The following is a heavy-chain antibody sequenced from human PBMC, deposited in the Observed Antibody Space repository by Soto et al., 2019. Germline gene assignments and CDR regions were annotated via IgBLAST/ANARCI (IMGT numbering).Heavy chain of an antibody. D-gene: IGHD3-3*01. J-gene: IGHJ4*02. CDR2: MNPNSGNT. CDR1: GYTFTSYD. CDR3: ARGSWYYDFWSGYDSGPRVYYFDY. Sequence: ASVKVSCKASGYTFTSYDINWVRQATGQGLEWMGWMNPNSGNTGYAQKFQGRVTMTRNTSISTAYMELSSLRSEDTAVYYCARGSWYYDFWSGYDSGPRVYYFDYWGQGTLVTVSS. V-gene: IGHV1-8*01.